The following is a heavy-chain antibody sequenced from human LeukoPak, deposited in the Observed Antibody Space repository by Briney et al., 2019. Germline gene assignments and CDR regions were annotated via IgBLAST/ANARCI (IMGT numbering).Heavy chain of an antibody. CDR2: IKWDGGRT. CDR3: ARQTEHDEYYFDY. CDR1: GFTFDDHG. Sequence: PGGSLRLSCAASGFTFDDHGMSWVRQAPGKGLEWVSGIKWDGGRTGYADSVKGRFTISRDNAKNSLYLQMNSLRAEDTAVYYCARQTEHDEYYFDYWGQGTLVTVSS. D-gene: IGHD1-1*01. J-gene: IGHJ4*02. V-gene: IGHV3-20*04.